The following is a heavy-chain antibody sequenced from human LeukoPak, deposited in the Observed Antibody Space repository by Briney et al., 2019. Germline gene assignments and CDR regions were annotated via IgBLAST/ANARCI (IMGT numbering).Heavy chain of an antibody. CDR2: IYYSGST. D-gene: IGHD7-27*01. CDR1: GGSISRSTNY. J-gene: IGHJ4*02. CDR3: ARSSYSSNWGKDY. Sequence: PSETLSLTCTVSGGSISRSTNYWGWIRQPPGKGLEWIGSIYYSGSTYYNPSLKSRVTISVDASKNQFSLKVSSMTAADTAVYYCARSSYSSNWGKDYWGQGTLVTVSS. V-gene: IGHV4-39*01.